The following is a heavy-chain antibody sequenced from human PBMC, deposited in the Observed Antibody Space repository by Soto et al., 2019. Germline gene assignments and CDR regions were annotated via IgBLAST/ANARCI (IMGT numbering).Heavy chain of an antibody. CDR1: GDSVSSNSAA. CDR3: ARGGPIGAAAGAGLYYYYGMEV. D-gene: IGHD6-13*01. J-gene: IGHJ6*02. CDR2: TYYRSKWYN. V-gene: IGHV6-1*01. Sequence: SQTLSLTCAISGDSVSSNSAAWNWIRQSPSRGLEWLGRTYYRSKWYNDYAVSVKSRITINPDTSKNQFSLQLNSVTPEDTAVYYCARGGPIGAAAGAGLYYYYGMEVWGQGATVTVSS.